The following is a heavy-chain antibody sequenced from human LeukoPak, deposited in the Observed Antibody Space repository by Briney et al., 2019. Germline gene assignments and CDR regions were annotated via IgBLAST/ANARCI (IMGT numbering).Heavy chain of an antibody. Sequence: PGGSLRLSCVASGFNFRTYGMHWVCQAPGKGPEWVAVIWYDGSKKYYADSVKGRFTISRDNSKSTLYLEMSSLRAEGTAVFYCTRGVGGNSYYFDYWGQGTLVTVSS. D-gene: IGHD1-26*01. J-gene: IGHJ4*02. CDR1: GFNFRTYG. CDR2: IWYDGSKK. V-gene: IGHV3-33*01. CDR3: TRGVGGNSYYFDY.